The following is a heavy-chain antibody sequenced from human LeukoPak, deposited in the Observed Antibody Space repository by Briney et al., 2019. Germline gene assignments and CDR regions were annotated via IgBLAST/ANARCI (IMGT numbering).Heavy chain of an antibody. CDR1: GGSIISSSYY. CDR3: ARGRSARGGFDY. Sequence: SETLSLTCTVSGGSIISSSYYWGWIRQPPGKGLEWIGRIYYSGSTYYNPSLKSRVTISVDTSKNQFSLNLSSGTAADTAMYYCARGRSARGGFDYWGQGTLVTVSS. J-gene: IGHJ4*02. V-gene: IGHV4-39*07. CDR2: IYYSGST.